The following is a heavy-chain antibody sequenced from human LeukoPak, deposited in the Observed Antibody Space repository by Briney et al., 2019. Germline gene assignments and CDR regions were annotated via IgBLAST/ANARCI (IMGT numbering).Heavy chain of an antibody. CDR2: INHSGST. Sequence: SSETLSLTCTVSGGSISSAGHYWSWIRQPPGKGLEWIGEINHSGSTNYNPSLKSRVTISVDTSKNQFSLKLSSVTAADTAVYYCARGSYNSGFFDYWGQGTLVTVSS. V-gene: IGHV4-34*01. J-gene: IGHJ4*02. CDR3: ARGSYNSGFFDY. CDR1: GGSISSAGHY. D-gene: IGHD6-19*01.